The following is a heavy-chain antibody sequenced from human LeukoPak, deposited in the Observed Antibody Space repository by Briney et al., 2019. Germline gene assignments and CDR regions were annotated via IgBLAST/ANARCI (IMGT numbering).Heavy chain of an antibody. D-gene: IGHD7-27*01. Sequence: PSQTLSLTCTVSGGSISSGDYYWSWIRQPPGKGLEWIGYIYYSGSTYYNPSLKSRVTISVDTSKNQFSLKLSSVTAADTAVYYCARGKLGANWFDPWGQGTLVTVSS. CDR1: GGSISSGDYY. V-gene: IGHV4-30-4*08. CDR3: ARGKLGANWFDP. J-gene: IGHJ5*02. CDR2: IYYSGST.